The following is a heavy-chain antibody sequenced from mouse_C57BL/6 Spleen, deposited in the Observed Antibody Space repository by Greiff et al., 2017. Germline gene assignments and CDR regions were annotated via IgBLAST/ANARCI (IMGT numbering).Heavy chain of an antibody. D-gene: IGHD1-1*01. CDR3: ARNYYGSSYFDY. J-gene: IGHJ2*01. Sequence: EVMLVESGGGLVKPGGSLKLSCAASGFTFSDYGMHWVRQAPEKGLEWVAYISRGSSTIYYADTVKGRFTISRDNAKNTLFLQMTSLRSEDTAMYYCARNYYGSSYFDYWGQGTTLTVSS. CDR2: ISRGSSTI. V-gene: IGHV5-17*01. CDR1: GFTFSDYG.